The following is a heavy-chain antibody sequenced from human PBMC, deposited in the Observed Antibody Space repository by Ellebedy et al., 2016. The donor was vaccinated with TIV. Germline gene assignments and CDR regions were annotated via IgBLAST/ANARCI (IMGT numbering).Heavy chain of an antibody. J-gene: IGHJ4*02. CDR2: IYYSGST. V-gene: IGHV4-59*01. Sequence: SETLSLXXTVSGGSISSYYWSWIRQPPGKGLEWIGYIYYSGSTNYNPSLKSRVTISVDTSKNQFSLKLSSVTAADTAVYYCARDSGYGDYDYWGQGTLVTVSS. CDR3: ARDSGYGDYDY. D-gene: IGHD4-17*01. CDR1: GGSISSYY.